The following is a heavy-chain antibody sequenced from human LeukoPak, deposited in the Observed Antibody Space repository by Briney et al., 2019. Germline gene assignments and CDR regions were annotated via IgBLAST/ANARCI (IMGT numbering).Heavy chain of an antibody. D-gene: IGHD3-3*01. CDR2: MNPNSGNT. CDR3: ARPLLRFLEGGFDY. CDR1: GYTFTSYD. J-gene: IGHJ4*02. V-gene: IGHV1-8*01. Sequence: ASVKVSCKAPGYTFTSYDINWVRQATGQGHEWMGWMNPNSGNTGYAQKFQGRVTMTRNTSISTAYMELSSLRSEDTAVHYCARPLLRFLEGGFDYWGQGTLVTVSS.